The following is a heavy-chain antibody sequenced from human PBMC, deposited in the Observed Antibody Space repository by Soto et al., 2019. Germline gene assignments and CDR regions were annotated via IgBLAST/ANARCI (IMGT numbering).Heavy chain of an antibody. CDR1: GFTFSSYA. CDR3: ARRGSGSYYDY. CDR2: ISGSGGST. J-gene: IGHJ4*02. Sequence: EVQLLESGGGLVQPGGSLRLSCAASGFTFSSYAMRWVRQAPGKGLEWVSGISGSGGSTYYADSVKGRFTISRDNSKNTLYLQMNSLRAEHTAVYYCARRGSGSYYDYWGQGTLVTVSS. D-gene: IGHD1-26*01. V-gene: IGHV3-23*01.